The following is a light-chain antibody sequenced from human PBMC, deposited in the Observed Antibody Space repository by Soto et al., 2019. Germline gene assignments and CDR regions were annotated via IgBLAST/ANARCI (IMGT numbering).Light chain of an antibody. Sequence: QSVLTQPPSASGSLGHSVAISCTGTSSDIGGYNFVSWYQQHPGKAPKLMIYDVTKRPSGVPDRFSGSKSGNTATLIVSGLQAEDEADYYCSSHGGSNNPYVFGPGTKVTVL. CDR3: SSHGGSNNPYV. V-gene: IGLV2-8*01. CDR2: DVT. CDR1: SSDIGGYNF. J-gene: IGLJ1*01.